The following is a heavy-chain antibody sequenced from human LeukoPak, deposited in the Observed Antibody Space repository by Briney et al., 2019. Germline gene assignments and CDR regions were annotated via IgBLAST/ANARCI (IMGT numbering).Heavy chain of an antibody. J-gene: IGHJ3*02. CDR1: GFTFSSYA. V-gene: IGHV3-30*04. D-gene: IGHD3-16*01. CDR3: ARNYDYVWGSPDSAFDI. CDR2: ISYDGSNK. Sequence: QPGGSLRLSCAASGFTFSSYAMHWVRQAPGKGLEWVAVISYDGSNKYYADSVKGRFTISRDNSKNTLYLQMNSLRAEDTAVYYCARNYDYVWGSPDSAFDIWGQGTMVTVSS.